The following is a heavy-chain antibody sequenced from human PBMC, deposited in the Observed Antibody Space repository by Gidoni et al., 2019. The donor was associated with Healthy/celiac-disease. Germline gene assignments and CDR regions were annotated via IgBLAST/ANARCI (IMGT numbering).Heavy chain of an antibody. J-gene: IGHJ4*02. V-gene: IGHV4-39*01. CDR1: GGSLSSSSYY. CDR3: ARHFMGWLVLYYFDY. D-gene: IGHD6-19*01. Sequence: QLQLQESGPGLVKPSETLSLTCTVSGGSLSSSSYYWGWIRQPPGKGLEWIGSIYYSGSTYYNPSLKSRVTISVDTSKNQFSLKLSSVTAADTAVYYCARHFMGWLVLYYFDYWGQGTLVTVSS. CDR2: IYYSGST.